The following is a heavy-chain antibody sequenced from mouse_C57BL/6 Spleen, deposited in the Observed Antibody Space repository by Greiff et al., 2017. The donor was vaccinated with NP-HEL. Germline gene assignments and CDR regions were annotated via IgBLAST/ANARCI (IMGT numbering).Heavy chain of an antibody. J-gene: IGHJ4*01. CDR1: GYAFSSSW. CDR2: IYPGDGDT. D-gene: IGHD2-4*01. V-gene: IGHV1-82*01. CDR3: ARNDYDLYYAMDY. Sequence: QVQLQQSGPELVKPGASVKISCKASGYAFSSSWMNWVKQRPGKGLEWIGRIYPGDGDTNYNGKFKGKATLTADKSSSTAYMQLSSLTSEDSAVYFCARNDYDLYYAMDYWGQGTSVTVSS.